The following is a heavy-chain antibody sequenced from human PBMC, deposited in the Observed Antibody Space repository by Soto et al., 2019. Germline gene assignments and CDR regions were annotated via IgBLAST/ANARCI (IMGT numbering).Heavy chain of an antibody. D-gene: IGHD3-22*01. J-gene: IGHJ3*02. Sequence: GGSLRLSCAASGFTFSSYAMHWVRQAPGKGLDYVSAISSNGGSTYYANSVKGRFTISRDNSKNTLYLQMGSLRAEDRAEYDCANLDYYESSGYDSFDIWGQGTMVTVSS. CDR1: GFTFSSYA. V-gene: IGHV3-64*01. CDR3: ANLDYYESSGYDSFDI. CDR2: ISSNGGST.